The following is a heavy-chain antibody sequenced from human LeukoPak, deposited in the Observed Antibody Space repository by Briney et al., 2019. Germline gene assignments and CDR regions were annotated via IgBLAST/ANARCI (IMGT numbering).Heavy chain of an antibody. V-gene: IGHV3-23*01. CDR1: GFTFSSYA. D-gene: IGHD4-17*01. Sequence: GGSLRLSCAASGFTFSSYAMTWVRQAPGKGLECVSAISGSGGGSYYADSVKGRFTISRDNSKNTLYLQMNSLRAEDTALYYCAKIKTPYGDSYGDSVRFPSDYWGQGTLVTVSS. CDR3: AKIKTPYGDSYGDSVRFPSDY. J-gene: IGHJ4*02. CDR2: ISGSGGGS.